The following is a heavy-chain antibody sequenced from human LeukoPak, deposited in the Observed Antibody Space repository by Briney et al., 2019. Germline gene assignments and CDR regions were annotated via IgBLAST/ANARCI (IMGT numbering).Heavy chain of an antibody. CDR3: VREVTMVRGVITFYHYNGMDV. J-gene: IGHJ6*02. CDR2: ISAYNGYT. Sequence: ASVKVSCKASGYTFTGYYMHWVRQAPGQGLEWMGWISAYNGYTNYAQNFQGRVTMTTDASTSTAYMELRSLRSDDTAVYYCVREVTMVRGVITFYHYNGMDVWGQGTAVTVSS. V-gene: IGHV1-18*04. D-gene: IGHD3-10*01. CDR1: GYTFTGYY.